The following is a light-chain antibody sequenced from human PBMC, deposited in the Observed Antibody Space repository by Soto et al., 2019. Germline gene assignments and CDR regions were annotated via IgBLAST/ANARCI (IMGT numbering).Light chain of an antibody. V-gene: IGKV1-27*01. Sequence: IQLTQSPSFLSASVGDRITITCRASQGISNYLAWYQQKPGKVPKLLIYAASTLQSGVPSRFGGSGSGTDFTLTISSLQPEDVATYYCQKYNSAPRTFGQGTKVDIK. CDR2: AAS. J-gene: IGKJ1*01. CDR1: QGISNY. CDR3: QKYNSAPRT.